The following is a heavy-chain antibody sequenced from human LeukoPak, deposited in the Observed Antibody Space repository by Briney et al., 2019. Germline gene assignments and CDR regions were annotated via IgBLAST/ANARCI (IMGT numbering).Heavy chain of an antibody. CDR1: GLTLSRDN. V-gene: IGHV3-53*01. CDR3: AELGITMMGGV. D-gene: IGHD3-22*01. CDR2: IYSAGST. Sequence: PGGSLRLSRAPSGLTLSRDNMSCGCPAPGKGRESVPVIYSAGSTYYADSVRGRFTISRDNAKNTLYLQMNSLRVEDTAVYYCAELGITMMGGVWGKGTTVTISS. J-gene: IGHJ6*04.